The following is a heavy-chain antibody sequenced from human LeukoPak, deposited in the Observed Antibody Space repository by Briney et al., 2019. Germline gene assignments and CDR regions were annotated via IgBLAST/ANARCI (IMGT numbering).Heavy chain of an antibody. V-gene: IGHV1-3*01. J-gene: IGHJ4*02. CDR3: ASYYYDSSGYEYYFDY. CDR1: GYTFTSYA. CDR2: ISAGNGNT. Sequence: ASVKVSCKASGYTFTSYAMHWVRQAPGQRLEWMGWISAGNGNTKYSQKFQGRVTITRDTSAGTAYMELSSLRSEDTAVYYCASYYYDSSGYEYYFDYWGQGTLVTVSS. D-gene: IGHD3-22*01.